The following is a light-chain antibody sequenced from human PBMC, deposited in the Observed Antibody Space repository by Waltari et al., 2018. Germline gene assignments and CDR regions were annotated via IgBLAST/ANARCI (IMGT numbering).Light chain of an antibody. CDR2: NTN. J-gene: IGLJ2*01. CDR3: AAWDDSVIVV. CDR1: SSNIGNNN. V-gene: IGLV1-44*01. Sequence: QSVLTRPPSASGTPGQRVTISCSGSSSNIGNNNVNWYQQLPGTAPKLLVYNTNQRPSGVPDRFSGSKSGTSASLAISGLQSEDEAHYYCAAWDDSVIVVFGGGTKLTVL.